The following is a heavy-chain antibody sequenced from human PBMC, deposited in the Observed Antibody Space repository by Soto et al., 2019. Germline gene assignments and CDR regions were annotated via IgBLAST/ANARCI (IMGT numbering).Heavy chain of an antibody. V-gene: IGHV3-30*18. CDR1: GFTFSSYG. CDR3: AKFRVGIAMAGVPFDP. CDR2: ISYDGSNK. D-gene: IGHD6-19*01. J-gene: IGHJ5*02. Sequence: LRLSCAASGFTFSSYGMHWVRQAPGKGLEWVAVISYDGSNKYYADSVKGRFTISRDNSKNTLYLQMNSLRAEDTAVYYCAKFRVGIAMAGVPFDPWGQGTLVTVSS.